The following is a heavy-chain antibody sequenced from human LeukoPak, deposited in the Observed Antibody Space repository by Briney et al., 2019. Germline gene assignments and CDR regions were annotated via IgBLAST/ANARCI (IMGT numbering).Heavy chain of an antibody. D-gene: IGHD1-26*01. CDR2: IYYTGST. V-gene: IGHV4-59*01. CDR3: ARGGNYWPQWWFDP. CDR1: GGSISTYY. Sequence: PSETLSLTCTVSGGSISTYYWSWIRQPPGKGLEWIGYIYYTGSTSYNPSLKSRVTMSLDASKNQFSLELNSVTPADTAVYYCARGGNYWPQWWFDPWGRGTLVSVSS. J-gene: IGHJ5*02.